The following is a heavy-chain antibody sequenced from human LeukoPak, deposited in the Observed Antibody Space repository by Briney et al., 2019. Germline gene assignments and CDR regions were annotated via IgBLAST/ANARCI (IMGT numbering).Heavy chain of an antibody. J-gene: IGHJ4*02. CDR2: INPNSGGT. V-gene: IGHV1-2*02. CDR1: GYTFTRYD. D-gene: IGHD3-10*01. Sequence: ASVKVSCKASGYTFTRYDINWVRQAPGQGLEWMGWINPNSGGTNYAQKFQGRVTMTRDTSISTAYMELSRLRSDDTAVYYCARDAPITMVRGVISYWGQGTLVTVSS. CDR3: ARDAPITMVRGVISY.